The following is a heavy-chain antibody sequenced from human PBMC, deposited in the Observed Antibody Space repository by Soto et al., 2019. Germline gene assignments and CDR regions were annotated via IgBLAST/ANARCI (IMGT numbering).Heavy chain of an antibody. V-gene: IGHV4-59*01. J-gene: IGHJ4*02. CDR2: IYYSGST. Sequence: SETLSLTCTVSGGSISSYYWSWIRQPPGKGLEWIGYIYYSGSTNYNPPLKSRVTISVDTSKNQFSLKLSSVTAADTAVYYCARRSLELTFDYWGQGTLVTVSS. CDR1: GGSISSYY. D-gene: IGHD1-7*01. CDR3: ARRSLELTFDY.